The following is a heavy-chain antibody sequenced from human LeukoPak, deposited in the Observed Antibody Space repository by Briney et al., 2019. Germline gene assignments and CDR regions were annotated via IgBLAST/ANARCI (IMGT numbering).Heavy chain of an antibody. Sequence: GGSLRLSCAASGFTFSSYAMTWVRQAPGKGLEWVSGISGSGGRTDYADSVKGRFTISRDNSKNTVHLQMNSLRAEDTAVYYCAKESSGGNFGGNWGQGTLVTVSS. CDR1: GFTFSSYA. CDR3: AKESSGGNFGGN. D-gene: IGHD2-15*01. V-gene: IGHV3-23*01. CDR2: ISGSGGRT. J-gene: IGHJ4*02.